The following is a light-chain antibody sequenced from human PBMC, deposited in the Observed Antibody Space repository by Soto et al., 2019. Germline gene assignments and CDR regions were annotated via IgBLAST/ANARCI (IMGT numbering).Light chain of an antibody. V-gene: IGKV3-11*01. CDR1: QSVSSY. J-gene: IGKJ2*01. Sequence: EIVLTQSPATLSLSPGERATLSCRASQSVSSYLAWYQQKPGQAPRLLIYDASNRATGIPARFSGSGSGIDFTLTISSLEPEDFAVYYCQQRSNGYTFGQGTKLEIK. CDR3: QQRSNGYT. CDR2: DAS.